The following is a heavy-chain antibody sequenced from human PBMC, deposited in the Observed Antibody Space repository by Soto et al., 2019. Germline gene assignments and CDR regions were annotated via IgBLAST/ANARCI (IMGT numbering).Heavy chain of an antibody. D-gene: IGHD1-26*01. CDR2: IKSKIYGGTR. V-gene: IGHV3-15*07. CDR3: TTEGLYSRSPAPS. CDR1: GFTFRNAW. J-gene: IGHJ3*01. Sequence: EVQLVESGGGLVKPGGSLRLSCTASGFTFRNAWMNWVRRAPGKGLEWVGRIKSKIYGGTRDYAAPVKGRFTISRDDSIDMLLRQLHSLRIEDTGMYYCTTEGLYSRSPAPSWGQGTLVTVSS.